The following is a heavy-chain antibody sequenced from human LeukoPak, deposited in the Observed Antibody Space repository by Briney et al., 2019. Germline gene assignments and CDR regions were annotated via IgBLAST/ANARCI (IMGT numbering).Heavy chain of an antibody. J-gene: IGHJ4*02. Sequence: GGSLRLSCAASGYTFDDYAMHWGRQAPGKGLEWVSLISGDGGSTYYADSVKGRFTISRDNSKNSLYLLMHSLRTEDTALYYCAIDIYYDSSILDYWGQGTLVTVSS. D-gene: IGHD3-22*01. CDR3: AIDIYYDSSILDY. V-gene: IGHV3-43*02. CDR2: ISGDGGST. CDR1: GYTFDDYA.